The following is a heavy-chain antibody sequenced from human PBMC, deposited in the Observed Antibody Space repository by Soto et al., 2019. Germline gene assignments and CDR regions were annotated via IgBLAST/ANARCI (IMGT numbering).Heavy chain of an antibody. Sequence: EVQLLESGGGLVQPGGSLRLSCVASGFTFSSYAMSWVRQAPGKGLEWVSAISGSGGSTYYADSVKGRFTISRDNPKNTLYLQMNSLRAEDTAVYYCAKDPHYGDYEYFDLWGRGTLVTVSS. CDR1: GFTFSSYA. J-gene: IGHJ2*01. D-gene: IGHD4-17*01. V-gene: IGHV3-23*01. CDR3: AKDPHYGDYEYFDL. CDR2: ISGSGGST.